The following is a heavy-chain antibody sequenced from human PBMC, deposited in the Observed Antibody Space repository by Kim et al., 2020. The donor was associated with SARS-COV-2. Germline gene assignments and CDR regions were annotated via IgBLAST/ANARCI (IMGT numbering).Heavy chain of an antibody. CDR2: IHVGVGDT. CDR1: GYTFTDYA. CDR3: ARDGQPSLWAGGI. V-gene: IGHV1-3*01. J-gene: IGHJ3*02. Sequence: ASVKVSCKASGYTFTDYALHWVRQAPGQSLEWMGWIHVGVGDTRSSQKFHDRVTITRDTSATTAYMELSSLTSEDTAVYYCARDGQPSLWAGGIWGQGTRVTVSS. D-gene: IGHD2-2*01.